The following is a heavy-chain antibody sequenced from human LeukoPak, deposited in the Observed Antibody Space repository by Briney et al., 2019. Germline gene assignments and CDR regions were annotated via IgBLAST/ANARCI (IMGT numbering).Heavy chain of an antibody. Sequence: SETLSLTCAVYGGSFSGYYWSWIRQPPGKGLEWIGGINHSGSTNYNPSLKSRVTISVDTSKNQFSLKLSSVTAADTAVYYCARGHRGSYSNIKAGRNFDYWGQGTLVTVSS. CDR1: GGSFSGYY. V-gene: IGHV4-34*01. CDR3: ARGHRGSYSNIKAGRNFDY. D-gene: IGHD1-26*01. J-gene: IGHJ4*02. CDR2: INHSGST.